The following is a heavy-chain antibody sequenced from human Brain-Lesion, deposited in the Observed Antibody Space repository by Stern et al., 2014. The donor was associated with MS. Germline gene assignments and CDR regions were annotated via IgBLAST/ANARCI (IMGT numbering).Heavy chain of an antibody. D-gene: IGHD3-3*01. Sequence: VQLVESGAEVKKPGASVKVSCKTSGYIFTGYYIHWVRQAPGQGPEWMAWINPNTGGTKYAQKVQGRVTMSRDTSISTAYVELSSLTSDDTAVYYCARDQRGITIFGVVTDYYYLGMDVWGQGTTVTVSS. V-gene: IGHV1-2*02. CDR2: INPNTGGT. CDR1: GYIFTGYY. J-gene: IGHJ6*02. CDR3: ARDQRGITIFGVVTDYYYLGMDV.